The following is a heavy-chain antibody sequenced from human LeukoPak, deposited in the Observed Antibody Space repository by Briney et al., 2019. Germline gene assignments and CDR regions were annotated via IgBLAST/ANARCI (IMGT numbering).Heavy chain of an antibody. D-gene: IGHD2-2*01. CDR2: ISGSGGST. J-gene: IGHJ4*02. Sequence: PGGSLRLSCTTSGYTFGDYGMSWVRQAPGKGLEWVSAISGSGGSTYYADSVKGRFTISRDNSKNTLYLQMNSLRAEDTAVYYCAKVYCSSTSCPGDYWGQGTLVTDSS. CDR1: GYTFGDYG. V-gene: IGHV3-23*01. CDR3: AKVYCSSTSCPGDY.